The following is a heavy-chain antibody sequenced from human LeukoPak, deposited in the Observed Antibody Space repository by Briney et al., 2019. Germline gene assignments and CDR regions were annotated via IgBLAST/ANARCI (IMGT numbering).Heavy chain of an antibody. J-gene: IGHJ4*02. CDR2: ISYDGSNK. CDR3: ARADYYDSSGYPICY. Sequence: GGSLRLSCAASGFTFSNYGMHWVRQAPGKGLESVAVISYDGSNKYYADSVKGRFTTSRDNSKNTLYLQMNSLRAEDTAVYYCARADYYDSSGYPICYWGQGTLVTVSS. D-gene: IGHD3-22*01. V-gene: IGHV3-30*03. CDR1: GFTFSNYG.